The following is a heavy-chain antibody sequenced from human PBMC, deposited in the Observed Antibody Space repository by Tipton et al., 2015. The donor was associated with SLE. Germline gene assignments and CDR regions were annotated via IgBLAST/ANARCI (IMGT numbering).Heavy chain of an antibody. CDR1: GESISSSGLNY. Sequence: TLSLTCTVSGESISSSGLNYWSWIRQPAGKGLEWIGRLHSSGSTKYNPSLNSRVTMSLDESKSQFSLTLSSVTAADTAVYYCARAVAIFGGVNRGYYMDVWGKGTTVTVSS. D-gene: IGHD3-3*01. J-gene: IGHJ6*03. CDR3: ARAVAIFGGVNRGYYMDV. CDR2: LHSSGST. V-gene: IGHV4-61*02.